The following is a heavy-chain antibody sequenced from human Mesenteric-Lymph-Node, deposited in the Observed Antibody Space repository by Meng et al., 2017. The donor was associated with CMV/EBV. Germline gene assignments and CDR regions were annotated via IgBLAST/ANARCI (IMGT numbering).Heavy chain of an antibody. D-gene: IGHD6-6*01. CDR3: ARIRGSSVLDY. J-gene: IGHJ4*02. Sequence: SETLSLTCTVSGGSISSSSYYWGWIRQPPGKGLEWIGSIYYSGSTYYNPSLKSRVTISVDTSKNQFSLKLSSVTAADTAVYYCARIRGSSVLDYWGQGTLVTVSS. CDR1: GGSISSSSYY. CDR2: IYYSGST. V-gene: IGHV4-39*07.